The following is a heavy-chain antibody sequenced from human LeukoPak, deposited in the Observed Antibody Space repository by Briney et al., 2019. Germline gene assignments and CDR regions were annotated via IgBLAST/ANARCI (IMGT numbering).Heavy chain of an antibody. V-gene: IGHV4-59*08. CDR1: GGSISSYY. CDR2: IYYSGST. Sequence: DPSETLSLTCTVSGGSISSYYWSWIRQPPGKGLEWIGYIYYSGSTNYNPSLKSRVTISVDTSKNQFSLKLSSVTAADTAVYYCARHARRDSSLVWCHGTLVTV. CDR3: ARHARRDSSLV. J-gene: IGHJ4*01. D-gene: IGHD6-13*01.